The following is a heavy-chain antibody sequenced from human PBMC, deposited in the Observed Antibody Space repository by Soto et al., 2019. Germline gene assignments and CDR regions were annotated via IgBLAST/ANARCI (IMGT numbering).Heavy chain of an antibody. J-gene: IGHJ6*02. Sequence: PSETLSLTCNVSYGSISSYYLSWIRQPTGSGLEWIGRIYFSGSTNYNPSLKSRISMSVDTSKNQLSLKLSSVTAADTAVYYCAREVVVVVAAGLTDGMDVWGQGTTVTVSS. D-gene: IGHD2-15*01. CDR2: IYFSGST. CDR3: AREVVVVVAAGLTDGMDV. CDR1: YGSISSYY. V-gene: IGHV4-4*07.